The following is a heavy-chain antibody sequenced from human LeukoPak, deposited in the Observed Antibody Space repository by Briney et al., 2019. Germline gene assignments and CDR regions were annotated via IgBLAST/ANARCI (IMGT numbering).Heavy chain of an antibody. V-gene: IGHV1-18*01. D-gene: IGHD6-19*01. Sequence: ASVKVSCKASGYTFTHHGITWVRQAPGQGLEWMGWISAYNGDTNYAQKFQGRVTLTTDTSTSTDYMELRSLRSDDTAVYYCARDPTNTSGRYAYFDYWGQGTLVTVSS. CDR2: ISAYNGDT. CDR1: GYTFTHHG. J-gene: IGHJ4*02. CDR3: ARDPTNTSGRYAYFDY.